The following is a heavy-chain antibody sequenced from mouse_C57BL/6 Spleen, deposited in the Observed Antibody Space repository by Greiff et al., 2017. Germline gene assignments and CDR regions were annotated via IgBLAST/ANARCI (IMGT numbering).Heavy chain of an antibody. CDR2: ISNGGGST. CDR1: GFTFSDYY. V-gene: IGHV5-12*01. CDR3: ARQEGNYGGAFDY. Sequence: EVKLLESGGGLVQPGGSLKLSCAASGFTFSDYYMYWVRQTPEKRLEWVAYISNGGGSTYYPDTVKGRFTISRDNAKNTLYLQMSRLKSEDTAMYYCARQEGNYGGAFDYWGQGTTLTVSS. J-gene: IGHJ2*01. D-gene: IGHD2-1*01.